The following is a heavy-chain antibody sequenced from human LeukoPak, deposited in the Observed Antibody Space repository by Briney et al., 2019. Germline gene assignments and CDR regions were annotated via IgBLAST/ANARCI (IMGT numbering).Heavy chain of an antibody. Sequence: GGSLRLSCAASGFTFSSYSMNWVRQAPGKGLEWVSSISSSSSYIYYADSVKGRFTISRDNAKNSLYLQMNSRGAGDTAVYYCARDRVAIAAPHGYDYWGQGTLVTVSS. J-gene: IGHJ4*02. CDR3: ARDRVAIAAPHGYDY. D-gene: IGHD6-6*01. V-gene: IGHV3-21*01. CDR2: ISSSSSYI. CDR1: GFTFSSYS.